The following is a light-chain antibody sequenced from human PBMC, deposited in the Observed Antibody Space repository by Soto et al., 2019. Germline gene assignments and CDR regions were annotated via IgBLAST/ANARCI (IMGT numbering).Light chain of an antibody. Sequence: MTQSPATLSASVGDTATLSCRASQSVSGNLAWHQQKPGKAPKVLMYDASNIASGISARFSGSGSGTEFTLAISSLQSEDSAAYYCLQDHNYPFTFGQGTQLDIK. CDR3: LQDHNYPFT. V-gene: IGKV3-15*01. CDR2: DAS. CDR1: QSVSGN. J-gene: IGKJ1*01.